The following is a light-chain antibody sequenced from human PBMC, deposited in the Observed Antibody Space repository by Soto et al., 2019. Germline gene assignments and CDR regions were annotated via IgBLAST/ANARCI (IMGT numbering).Light chain of an antibody. CDR1: QDISNY. J-gene: IGKJ2*01. CDR3: QQYDNLPYT. CDR2: DAS. V-gene: IGKV1-33*01. Sequence: DIQMTQSPSSLSASVGDRVTITCQASQDISNYLNWYQQKPGKAPKLLLYDASNLETGVPSRFSGSGSVTDFTFTISSLQPEDIATYYCQQYDNLPYTFGQGTKLEIK.